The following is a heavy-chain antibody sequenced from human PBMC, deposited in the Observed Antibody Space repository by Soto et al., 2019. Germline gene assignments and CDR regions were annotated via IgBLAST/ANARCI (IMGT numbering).Heavy chain of an antibody. J-gene: IGHJ5*02. CDR1: GFTFDDYG. CDR3: AGLGYYGSGTTFRGWFDP. D-gene: IGHD3-10*01. V-gene: IGHV3-20*04. Sequence: EVQLVESGGGVVRPGGSLRLSCAASGFTFDDYGMSWVRQAPGKGLEWVSGINWNGGSTGYADSVKGRFTISRDNAKNSLYLQMNSLRAEDTALYYCAGLGYYGSGTTFRGWFDPWGQGTLVTVSS. CDR2: INWNGGST.